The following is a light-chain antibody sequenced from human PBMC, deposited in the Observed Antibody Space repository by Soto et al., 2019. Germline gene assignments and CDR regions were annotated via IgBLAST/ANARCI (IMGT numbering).Light chain of an antibody. J-gene: IGLJ2*01. Sequence: QSALTQPASVSGSPGQSITISCTGTSSDVGGYNYVSWYQQHPGKAPQLMIYDVSNRPSGVSNRFSGSKSGNSASLTISGLQAEDEGDYYCSSYTTGSTPYVVFGGGTQLTVL. CDR2: DVS. CDR1: SSDVGGYNY. V-gene: IGLV2-14*03. CDR3: SSYTTGSTPYVV.